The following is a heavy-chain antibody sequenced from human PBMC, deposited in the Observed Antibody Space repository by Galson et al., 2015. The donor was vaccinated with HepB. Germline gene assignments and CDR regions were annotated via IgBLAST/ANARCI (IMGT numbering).Heavy chain of an antibody. V-gene: IGHV1-24*01. D-gene: IGHD6-13*01. Sequence: SCKVSGYTLTELSMHWVRQAPGKGLEWMGGFDPEAGETIYAQKFQGRVTMTTDTSTSTAYMELRSLRSDDTAVYYCARDMLGHSSWYGYWGQGTLVTVSS. CDR3: ARDMLGHSSWYGY. J-gene: IGHJ4*02. CDR2: FDPEAGET. CDR1: GYTLTELS.